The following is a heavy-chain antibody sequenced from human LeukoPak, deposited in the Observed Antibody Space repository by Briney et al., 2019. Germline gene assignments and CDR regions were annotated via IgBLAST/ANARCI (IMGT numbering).Heavy chain of an antibody. Sequence: KPSGTLSLTCAVSGGSISSSNWWSWVRQPPGKGLEWIGEIYHSGSTNYNPSLKSRVTISVDTSKNQFSLKLSSVTAADTAEYYCARDMTMVRGATIWGQGTLVTVSS. CDR1: GGSISSSNW. CDR3: ARDMTMVRGATI. CDR2: IYHSGST. J-gene: IGHJ4*02. V-gene: IGHV4-4*02. D-gene: IGHD3-10*01.